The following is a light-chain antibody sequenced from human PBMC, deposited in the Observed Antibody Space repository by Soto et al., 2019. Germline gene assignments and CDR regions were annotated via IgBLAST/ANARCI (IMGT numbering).Light chain of an antibody. CDR3: MQGTQFPLT. CDR1: QSIVHSDGNTY. Sequence: DIVMTQSPLSSTVTLGQPASISCRSRQSIVHSDGNTYLSWLQERPGQPLRLVIYKISQRFSGAPDRFGGSGAWTDFTLRISRVEAEDVGVYYCMQGTQFPLTCGVGTNVDI. J-gene: IGKJ4*01. CDR2: KIS. V-gene: IGKV2-24*01.